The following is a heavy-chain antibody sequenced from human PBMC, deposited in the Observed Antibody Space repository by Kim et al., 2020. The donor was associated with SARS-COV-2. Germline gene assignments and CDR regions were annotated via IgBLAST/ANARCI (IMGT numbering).Heavy chain of an antibody. CDR2: IIPIFGTA. D-gene: IGHD3-9*01. CDR3: ARALTKDTARILRYFDWQPDHGYYYYGMDV. CDR1: GGTFSSYA. J-gene: IGHJ6*02. Sequence: SVKVTCKASGGTFSSYAISWVRQAPGQGLEWMGGIIPIFGTANYAQKFQGRVTITADESTSTAYMELSSLRSEDTAVYYCARALTKDTARILRYFDWQPDHGYYYYGMDVWGQGTTVTVSS. V-gene: IGHV1-69*13.